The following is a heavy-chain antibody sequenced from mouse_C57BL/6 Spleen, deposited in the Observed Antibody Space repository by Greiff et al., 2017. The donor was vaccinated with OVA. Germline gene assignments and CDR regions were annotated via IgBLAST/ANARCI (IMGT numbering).Heavy chain of an antibody. CDR3: ARLTTVVAKAMDY. CDR1: GYNFTSYW. D-gene: IGHD1-1*01. J-gene: IGHJ4*01. CDR2: IDPNSGGT. V-gene: IGHV1-72*01. Sequence: QVQLQQPGAELVKPGASVKLSCKASGYNFTSYWMHWVKQRTGRGLEWIGRIDPNSGGTKYHEKFKSKATLTVDKPSSTAYMQLSSPTSDDSAVYDCARLTTVVAKAMDYWGQGTSVTVSS.